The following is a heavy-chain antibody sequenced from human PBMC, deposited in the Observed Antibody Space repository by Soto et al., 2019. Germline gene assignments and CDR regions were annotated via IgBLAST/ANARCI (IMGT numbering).Heavy chain of an antibody. D-gene: IGHD5-12*01. CDR1: GGSVSSRIHF. CDR2: IYYTGNT. J-gene: IGHJ5*02. Sequence: QVQLQESGPGVVKPSDTLSVTCTVSGGSVSSRIHFWSWIRQPPGGGLQWIGYIYYTGNTNYSPSLKSRATLSVDTSRNQFSLRLTSVTAADTAIYYCARYDAESGSNKLDPWGQGTLVTVSS. V-gene: IGHV4-61*01. CDR3: ARYDAESGSNKLDP.